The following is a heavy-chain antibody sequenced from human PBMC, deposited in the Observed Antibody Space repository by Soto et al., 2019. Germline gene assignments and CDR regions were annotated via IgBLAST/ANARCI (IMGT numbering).Heavy chain of an antibody. Sequence: RGSLRLSCAASGFTFSSYAMSWVRQAPGKGLEWVSAISGSGGRTYYADSVKGRFTISRDNSKNTVYLQMNSLRAEDTAVYYCAKAPPYCSGGSCYSDIDYWGQGTPVTVSS. CDR1: GFTFSSYA. J-gene: IGHJ4*02. V-gene: IGHV3-23*01. CDR2: ISGSGGRT. D-gene: IGHD2-15*01. CDR3: AKAPPYCSGGSCYSDIDY.